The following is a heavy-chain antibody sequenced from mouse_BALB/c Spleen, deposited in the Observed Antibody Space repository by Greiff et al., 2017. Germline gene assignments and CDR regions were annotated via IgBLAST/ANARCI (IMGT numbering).Heavy chain of an antibody. CDR2: ISSGGSYP. D-gene: IGHD2-1*01. J-gene: IGHJ1*01. Sequence: EVQRVESGGGLVQPGGSLKLSCAASGFTFSSYAMSWVRQSPEKRLEWVAEISSGGSYPYYPDTVTGRFTISRANAKNTLYLEMSSLMSEDTAMYYCARRRGNYWYFDVWGAGTTVTVSS. CDR3: ARRRGNYWYFDV. CDR1: GFTFSSYA. V-gene: IGHV5-9-4*01.